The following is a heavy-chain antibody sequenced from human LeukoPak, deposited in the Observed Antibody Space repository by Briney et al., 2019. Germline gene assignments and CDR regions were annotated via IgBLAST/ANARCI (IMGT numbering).Heavy chain of an antibody. J-gene: IGHJ4*02. D-gene: IGHD2-15*01. V-gene: IGHV3-23*01. Sequence: GGTLRLSCAASGFTFNTYGMSWVRQAPGKGLEWVSGISGSGGATYYADSVKGRFTISRDNSKNTLYLQINSLRAEDTAVYYCASTQRGDYFDYWGQGTLVTVSS. CDR2: ISGSGGAT. CDR1: GFTFNTYG. CDR3: ASTQRGDYFDY.